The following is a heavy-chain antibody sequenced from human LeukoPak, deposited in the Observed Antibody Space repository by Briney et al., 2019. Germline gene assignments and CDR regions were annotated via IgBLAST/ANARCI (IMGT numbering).Heavy chain of an antibody. V-gene: IGHV3-7*03. J-gene: IGHJ4*02. CDR1: GFTFSSYW. CDR3: AKVRGIDSGWWPHFDY. Sequence: PGGSLRLSCAASGFTFSSYWMSWVRQAPGKGLEWVANIKEDGSVKYYVDSVKGRFTISRDNAKNSLYLQMNSLRAEDTAVYYCAKVRGIDSGWWPHFDYWGQGTLVTVSS. D-gene: IGHD6-19*01. CDR2: IKEDGSVK.